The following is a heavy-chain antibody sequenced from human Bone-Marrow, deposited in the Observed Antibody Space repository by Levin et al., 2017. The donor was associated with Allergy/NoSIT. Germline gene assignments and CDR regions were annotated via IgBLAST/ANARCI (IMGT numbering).Heavy chain of an antibody. Sequence: GESLKISCATSGFSFSHYALHWVRQTPAKGLESVAILANDGINKYHAESVRGRFSISRDSSKSTLYLQMNNLTTDDTAVYYCARSLTGRMYWGQGVLVTVS. CDR2: LANDGINK. V-gene: IGHV3-30*04. CDR3: ARSLTGRMY. J-gene: IGHJ4*02. CDR1: GFSFSHYA.